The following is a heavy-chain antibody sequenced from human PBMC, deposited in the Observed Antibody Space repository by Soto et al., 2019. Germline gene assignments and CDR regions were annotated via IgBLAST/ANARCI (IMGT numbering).Heavy chain of an antibody. CDR1: DYTFTSYG. Sequence: GASVKVSCKASDYTFTSYGINWVRQAPGQGLEWMGWISPYNDNTQYAQRFQGRVTLTTDTSTNTAYMELRSLRSDDTAVYYCARGMWELPIVYWGQGTLVTVS. D-gene: IGHD1-26*01. CDR2: ISPYNDNT. J-gene: IGHJ4*02. CDR3: ARGMWELPIVY. V-gene: IGHV1-18*01.